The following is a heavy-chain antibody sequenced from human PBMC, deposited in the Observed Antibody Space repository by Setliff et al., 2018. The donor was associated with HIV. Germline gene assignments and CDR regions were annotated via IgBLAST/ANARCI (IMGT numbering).Heavy chain of an antibody. CDR3: AKGGYGGAYYVAGY. CDR1: GFTFNNAS. V-gene: IGHV3-23*01. J-gene: IGHJ4*02. CDR2: ISDGGGGT. Sequence: LRLPCVASGFTFNNASMSWVRQAPGKGLEWVSAISDGGGGTDYADSVKGRFTISRDNSRNTLYLQMNSLRAEDTAVYFCAKGGYGGAYYVAGYWGQGTKVTVSS. D-gene: IGHD5-18*01.